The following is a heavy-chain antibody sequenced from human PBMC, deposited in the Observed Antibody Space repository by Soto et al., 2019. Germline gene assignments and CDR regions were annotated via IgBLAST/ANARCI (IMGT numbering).Heavy chain of an antibody. Sequence: QVQLVESGGGVVQPGRSLRLSCAASGFTFSSYGMHWVRQAPGKGLEWVAVIWYDGSNKYYADSVKGRFTISRDNSKNTLYRQMNSLRAEDTAVYYCARESSSGSYLLYYWGQGTLVTVSS. D-gene: IGHD1-26*01. CDR1: GFTFSSYG. CDR3: ARESSSGSYLLYY. J-gene: IGHJ4*02. CDR2: IWYDGSNK. V-gene: IGHV3-33*01.